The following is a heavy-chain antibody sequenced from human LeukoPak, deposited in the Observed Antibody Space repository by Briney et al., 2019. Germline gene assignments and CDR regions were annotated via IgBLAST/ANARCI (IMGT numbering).Heavy chain of an antibody. CDR1: GGSISSGGYY. V-gene: IGHV4-30-4*01. J-gene: IGHJ3*02. Sequence: PSQTLSLTCTVSGGSISSGGYYWSWIRQPPGKGLEWIGYIYYSGSTYYNPSLKSRVTISVDTSKNQFSLKLSSVTAADTAVYYCARERGQSPRRAFDIWGQGTMATVSS. CDR2: IYYSGST. CDR3: ARERGQSPRRAFDI.